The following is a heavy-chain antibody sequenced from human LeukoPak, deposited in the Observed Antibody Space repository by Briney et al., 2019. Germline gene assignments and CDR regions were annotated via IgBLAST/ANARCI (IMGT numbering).Heavy chain of an antibody. CDR1: GYTFTSYA. V-gene: IGHV1-8*01. CDR2: MNPNSGNT. J-gene: IGHJ5*02. Sequence: ASVKVSCKASGYTFTSYAINWVRQAPGQGLEWMGWMNPNSGNTGYAQKFQGRVTMTRNTSISTAYTELSSLRSEDTAVYYCAALIGTRFDPWGQGTLVTVSS. D-gene: IGHD1-14*01. CDR3: AALIGTRFDP.